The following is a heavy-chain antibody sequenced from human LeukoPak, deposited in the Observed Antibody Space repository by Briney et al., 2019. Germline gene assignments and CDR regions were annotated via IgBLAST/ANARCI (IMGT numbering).Heavy chain of an antibody. J-gene: IGHJ1*01. Sequence: SETLSLTCTVSGGSISSGTYSWSWIRQPAGKGLEWIGRIYTSGSTNYNPSLKSRVTISVDTSKNQFSLKLSSVTAADTAVYYCARTHRGEYVPLAIWGQGTLVTVSS. CDR1: GGSISSGTYS. D-gene: IGHD3-10*01. CDR3: ARTHRGEYVPLAI. CDR2: IYTSGST. V-gene: IGHV4-61*02.